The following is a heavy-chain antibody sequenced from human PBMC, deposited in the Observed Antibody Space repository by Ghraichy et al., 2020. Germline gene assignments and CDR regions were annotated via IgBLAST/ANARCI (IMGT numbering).Heavy chain of an antibody. Sequence: GESLNISCKGSGYSFTSYWIGWVRQMPGKGLEWMGIIYPGDSDTRYSPSFQGQVTISADKSISTAYLQWSSLKASDTAMYYCARRARCSSTSCYYVDYWGQGTLVTVSS. CDR1: GYSFTSYW. CDR2: IYPGDSDT. J-gene: IGHJ4*02. D-gene: IGHD2-2*01. CDR3: ARRARCSSTSCYYVDY. V-gene: IGHV5-51*01.